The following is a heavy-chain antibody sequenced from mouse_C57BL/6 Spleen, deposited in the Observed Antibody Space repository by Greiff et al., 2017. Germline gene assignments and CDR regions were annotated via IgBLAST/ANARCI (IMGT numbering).Heavy chain of an antibody. CDR1: GFTFSSYG. CDR3: ARHNRDKYFDV. J-gene: IGHJ1*03. D-gene: IGHD4-1*01. Sequence: EVQGVESGGDLVKPGGSLKLSCAASGFTFSSYGMSWVRQTPDKRLEWVATISSGGSYTYYPDSVQGRFTISRDNAKNTQYLQMSSLKSEDTAMYYCARHNRDKYFDVWGTGTTVTVAS. V-gene: IGHV5-6*01. CDR2: ISSGGSYT.